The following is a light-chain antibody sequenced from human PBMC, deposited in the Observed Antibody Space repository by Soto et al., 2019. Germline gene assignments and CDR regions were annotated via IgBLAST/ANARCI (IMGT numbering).Light chain of an antibody. CDR3: QQSFTIPRT. CDR2: DAS. CDR1: QDIATY. Sequence: DIQMTQSPSSLSASVGNRVTITCQASQDIATYLNWYQQKPGKAPNLLIYDASNLETGVPSRFSGGGSGTHFTFTISNLQPEDFATYFCQQSFTIPRTFGQGTKVDIK. V-gene: IGKV1-33*01. J-gene: IGKJ1*01.